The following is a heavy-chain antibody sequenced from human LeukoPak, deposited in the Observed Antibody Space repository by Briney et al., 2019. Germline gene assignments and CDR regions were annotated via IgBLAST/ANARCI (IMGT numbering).Heavy chain of an antibody. CDR3: ARTADITLPGTNAFDI. J-gene: IGHJ3*02. Sequence: SQTLSLTCAISGDSVSSNSAAWNWIRQSPSRGLEWLGRTFYRSKWYNGYAASVKSRLTINPDTSKNQFSLQLNSVTPEDTAVDYCARTADITLPGTNAFDIWGQGTMVTVSS. CDR1: GDSVSSNSAA. D-gene: IGHD2-15*01. CDR2: TFYRSKWYN. V-gene: IGHV6-1*01.